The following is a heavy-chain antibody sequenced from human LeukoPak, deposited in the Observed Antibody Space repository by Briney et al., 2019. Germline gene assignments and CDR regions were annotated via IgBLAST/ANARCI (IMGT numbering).Heavy chain of an antibody. CDR1: GGSISTYY. V-gene: IGHV4-59*01. CDR3: ARGFGDSRGTRFDP. CDR2: ISYRGRT. Sequence: SETLSLTCIVSGGSISTYYWTWVRQTPGKGLEWIGYISYRGRTSYNPSLTSRGNISVDTSKNQFSLKLSSVTTADTAVYYCARGFGDSRGTRFDPWGQGTLVTVSS. D-gene: IGHD3-22*01. J-gene: IGHJ5*02.